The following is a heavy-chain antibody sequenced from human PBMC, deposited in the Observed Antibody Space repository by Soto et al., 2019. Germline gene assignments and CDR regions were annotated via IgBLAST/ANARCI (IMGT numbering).Heavy chain of an antibody. Sequence: EVQLVESGGGLVQPGGSLRLSCAASGFTFSSYSMNWVRQAPGKGLEWVSYISSSSTTIYYADSVKGRFTISRDNAKNTLYLQMNSLRAEDTAVYYGARDPIWFGELLLDYWGQGTMVTVSS. V-gene: IGHV3-48*01. CDR3: ARDPIWFGELLLDY. CDR1: GFTFSSYS. CDR2: ISSSSTTI. J-gene: IGHJ4*02. D-gene: IGHD3-10*01.